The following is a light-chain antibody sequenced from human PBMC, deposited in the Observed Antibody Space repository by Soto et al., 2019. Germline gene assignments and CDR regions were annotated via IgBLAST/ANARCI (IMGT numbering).Light chain of an antibody. CDR2: ATS. CDR1: QSVSSNTY. J-gene: IGKJ1*01. Sequence: EIVMTQSPATLSVSPGERAPLSCRARQSVSSNTYLAWYQQKPGQAPRLLIYATSFRATGIPDGFRGSGSGTDFTLTISSLEPEDSAVYYCQDSSTSPWPFGQGTKVDIK. CDR3: QDSSTSPWP. V-gene: IGKV3-20*01.